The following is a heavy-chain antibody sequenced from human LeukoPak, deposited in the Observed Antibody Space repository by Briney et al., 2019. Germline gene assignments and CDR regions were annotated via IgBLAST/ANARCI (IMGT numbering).Heavy chain of an antibody. Sequence: SGGSLRLSCAASGFTFSGSAMPWVRQASGKGLEWVGRIRSKANSYATAYAASVKGRFTISRDDSKNTAYLQMNSLKTEDTAVYYCTNGPSGHTPGSWFDPWGQGTLVTVSS. CDR3: TNGPSGHTPGSWFDP. V-gene: IGHV3-73*01. CDR1: GFTFSGSA. J-gene: IGHJ5*02. CDR2: IRSKANSYAT. D-gene: IGHD3-10*01.